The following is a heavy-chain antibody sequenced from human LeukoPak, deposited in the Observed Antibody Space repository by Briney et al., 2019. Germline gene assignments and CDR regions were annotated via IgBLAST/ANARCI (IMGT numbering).Heavy chain of an antibody. D-gene: IGHD5-18*01. CDR2: ISSSGSTI. CDR3: ARVSGYSYGNFLYCYMDV. V-gene: IGHV3-48*04. J-gene: IGHJ6*03. Sequence: GGSLRLSCAASGFTFSSYSMNWVRQAPGKGLEWVSSISSSGSTIYYADSVKGRFTISRDNAKNSLYLQMNTLRAEDTAVYYCARVSGYSYGNFLYCYMDVWGKGTTVTISS. CDR1: GFTFSSYS.